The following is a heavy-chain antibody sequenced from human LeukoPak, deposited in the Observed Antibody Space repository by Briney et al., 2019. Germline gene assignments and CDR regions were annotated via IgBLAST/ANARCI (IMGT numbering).Heavy chain of an antibody. CDR3: ARDRGVAAHLDY. Sequence: GSLRLSCAASGFTFSNYGMHWVRQAPGKGLEWVAVIWFDGTNKYYADSVRGRFTISRDNSKNTLYLQMSSLRAEDTAVYYCARDRGVAAHLDYWGQGTLVTVSS. V-gene: IGHV3-33*01. D-gene: IGHD5-12*01. CDR2: IWFDGTNK. CDR1: GFTFSNYG. J-gene: IGHJ4*02.